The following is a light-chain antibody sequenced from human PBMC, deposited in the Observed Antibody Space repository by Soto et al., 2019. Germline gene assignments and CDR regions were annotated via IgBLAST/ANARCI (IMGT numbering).Light chain of an antibody. V-gene: IGKV3-20*01. J-gene: IGKJ1*01. CDR2: GAS. CDR1: QSVSSSS. CDR3: QQYAGSST. Sequence: EIVMTHSPATLSVSLWEIATLSCRASQSVSSSSLAWYQQKPGQAPRLLIFGASSRATGIPDRFSGSGSGADFTLTTSRLEPEDFALYYCQQYAGSSTFGQGTKVDIK.